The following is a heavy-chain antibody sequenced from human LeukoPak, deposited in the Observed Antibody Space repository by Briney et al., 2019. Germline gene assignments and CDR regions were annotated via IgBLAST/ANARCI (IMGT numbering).Heavy chain of an antibody. CDR1: GFTCSSYA. CDR2: ISGSGGST. V-gene: IGHV3-23*01. D-gene: IGHD3-10*01. J-gene: IGHJ6*02. CDR3: ASDSRAPHYYYGMDV. Sequence: WGSLRLSCAASGFTCSSYAMSWVRQAPGMGLEWVSAISGSGGSTYYADSVKGRFTISRDNSKNTLYLQMNSLRAEDTAVYYCASDSRAPHYYYGMDVWGQGTTVTVSS.